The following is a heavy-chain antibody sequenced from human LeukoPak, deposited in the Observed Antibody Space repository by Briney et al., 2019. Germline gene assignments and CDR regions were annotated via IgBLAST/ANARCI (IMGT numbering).Heavy chain of an antibody. CDR2: FIPILGTA. CDR3: AGIPVFGVVLHQEPV. V-gene: IGHV1-69*10. Sequence: SVKVSCRASGVTFNDYALNWVRQAPGQGLEWMGVFIPILGTANSTQKFQDRVTITADISTNTAYMELSSLRSEDTAVYFCAGIPVFGVVLHQEPVWGKGTTVTVSP. D-gene: IGHD3-3*01. J-gene: IGHJ6*04. CDR1: GVTFNDYA.